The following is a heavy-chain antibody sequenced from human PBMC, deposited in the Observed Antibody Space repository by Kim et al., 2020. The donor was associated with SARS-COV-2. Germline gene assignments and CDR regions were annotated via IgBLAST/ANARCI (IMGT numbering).Heavy chain of an antibody. D-gene: IGHD2-2*02. CDR2: INADGATT. J-gene: IGHJ4*02. CDR3: AKLGCGGTSCYINC. V-gene: IGHV3-23*01. CDR1: GFAFNTYA. Sequence: GGSLRLSCAASGFAFNTYAMNWVRQAPGKGLEWVSSINADGATTLYADSVKGRFTISRDNSKSTLYLQMNSLRPEDSALYYCAKLGCGGTSCYINCWGQGTLVTVSS.